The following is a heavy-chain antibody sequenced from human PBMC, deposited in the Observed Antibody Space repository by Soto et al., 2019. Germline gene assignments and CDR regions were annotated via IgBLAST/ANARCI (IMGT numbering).Heavy chain of an antibody. CDR1: GYTFTSYG. CDR3: ARRQWLVGGYYYGMDV. D-gene: IGHD6-19*01. CDR2: TSAYKGNT. V-gene: IGHV1-18*01. Sequence: QVQLVQSGAEVKKPGASVKVSCKASGYTFTSYGISWVRQAPGQGLEWRGWTSAYKGNTNYAQKLQGRVTMTTDTXPXXAYMELRSLRSSDTAVYYCARRQWLVGGYYYGMDVWGQGTTVTVSS. J-gene: IGHJ6*02.